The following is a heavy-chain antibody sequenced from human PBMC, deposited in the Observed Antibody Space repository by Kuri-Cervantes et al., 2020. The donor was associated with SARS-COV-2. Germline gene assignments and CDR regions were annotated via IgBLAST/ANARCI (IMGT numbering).Heavy chain of an antibody. V-gene: IGHV1-2*04. CDR3: ARSTPFRRLVFIFQGGAFDI. Sequence: ASVKVSCKASGYTFTGYYMHWVRQAPGQGLEWMGWINPNSGDTNYAQKFQGWVTMTRDTSISTVYMELSRLRSDDTAVYYCARSTPFRRLVFIFQGGAFDIWGQGTMVTVSS. CDR2: INPNSGDT. J-gene: IGHJ3*02. CDR1: GYTFTGYY. D-gene: IGHD3-22*01.